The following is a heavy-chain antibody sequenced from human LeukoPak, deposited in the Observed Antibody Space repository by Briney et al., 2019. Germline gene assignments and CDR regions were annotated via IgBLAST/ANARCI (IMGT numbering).Heavy chain of an antibody. CDR2: ISGSGGST. D-gene: IGHD4-11*01. V-gene: IGHV3-11*04. CDR3: ARDPTFGNYGRSFDY. J-gene: IGHJ4*02. CDR1: GYSISSGYY. Sequence: PSETLSLTCAVSGYSISSGYYWGWIRQPPGKGLEWVSAISGSGGSTYYADSVKGRFTISRDNAKNSLYLQMNSLRAEDTAVYYCARDPTFGNYGRSFDYWGQGTMVTVSS.